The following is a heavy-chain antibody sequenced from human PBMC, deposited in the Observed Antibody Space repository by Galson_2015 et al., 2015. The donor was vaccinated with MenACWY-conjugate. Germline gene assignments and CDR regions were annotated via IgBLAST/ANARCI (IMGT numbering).Heavy chain of an antibody. D-gene: IGHD1-26*01. V-gene: IGHV4-59*01. Sequence: CTVSGGSIRNYYWSWIRQAPGKGLEWIGYMYHSESPHYNPSLRSRVIISVGTSSNQFSLKLTSVTAADTAVYYCASGGTHPRRFLNWIDPWGQGSLVTVSS. J-gene: IGHJ5*02. CDR3: ASGGTHPRRFLNWIDP. CDR2: MYHSESP. CDR1: GGSIRNYY.